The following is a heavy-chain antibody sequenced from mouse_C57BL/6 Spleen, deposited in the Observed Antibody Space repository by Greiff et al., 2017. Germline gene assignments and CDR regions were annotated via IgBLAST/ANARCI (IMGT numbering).Heavy chain of an antibody. J-gene: IGHJ2*01. Sequence: QVQLQQPGTELVKPGASVKLSCKASGYTFTSYWMHWVKQRPGQGLEWIGNINPSNGGTNYNEKFKSKATLTVTKSSSTAYMQLSSLTSEDSAVYYCARFGRVSPLFDYWGQGTTLTVSS. CDR3: ARFGRVSPLFDY. CDR1: GYTFTSYW. CDR2: INPSNGGT. D-gene: IGHD1-1*01. V-gene: IGHV1-53*01.